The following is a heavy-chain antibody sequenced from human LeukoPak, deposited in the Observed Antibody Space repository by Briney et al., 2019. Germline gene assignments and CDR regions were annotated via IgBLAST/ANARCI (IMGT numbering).Heavy chain of an antibody. CDR2: SADKHYGYTT. CDR1: GFTFSDHR. CDR3: VRAGGTRGYDI. V-gene: IGHV3-72*01. Sequence: GGSLRLSCVGSGFTFSDHRMDWVRQVPGKGLEWGGRSADKHYGYTTEYAASVKGRFTISRGDSENSLYLQMNSLKTEDTAVYYCVRAGGTRGYDIWGRGTMVTVSS. J-gene: IGHJ3*02. D-gene: IGHD2-15*01.